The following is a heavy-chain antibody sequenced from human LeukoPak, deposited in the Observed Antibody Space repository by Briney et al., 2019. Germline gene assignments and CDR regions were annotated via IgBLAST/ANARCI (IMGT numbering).Heavy chain of an antibody. Sequence: SETLSLTCTVSGGSISSYYWSWIRQPPGKGLEWIGYIYYSGSTNYNPSLKSRLTISVDTSKNHFSLKLSYVTATVTAVYYCARGMSGGYTYWGQGTMVTVSS. V-gene: IGHV4-59*01. D-gene: IGHD6-19*01. CDR2: IYYSGST. CDR3: ARGMSGGYTY. CDR1: GGSISSYY. J-gene: IGHJ4*02.